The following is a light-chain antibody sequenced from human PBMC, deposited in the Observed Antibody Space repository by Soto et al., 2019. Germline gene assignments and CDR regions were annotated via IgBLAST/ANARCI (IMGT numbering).Light chain of an antibody. CDR3: QQYGSSPPVHIT. V-gene: IGKV3-20*01. Sequence: EIVLTQSPGTLSLSPGERATLSCRASQSVSSSYLAWYQQKPGQAPRLLIYGASSRATGIPDRFSGSGSRTDFTLTISRLEPEEFAVYYCQQYGSSPPVHITFGQGTRLEIK. CDR2: GAS. CDR1: QSVSSSY. J-gene: IGKJ5*01.